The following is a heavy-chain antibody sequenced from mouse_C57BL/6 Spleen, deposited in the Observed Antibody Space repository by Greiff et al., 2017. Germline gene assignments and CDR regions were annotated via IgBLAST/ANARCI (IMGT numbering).Heavy chain of an antibody. CDR3: ARQGEYAMDY. CDR1: GFTFSSYG. J-gene: IGHJ4*01. Sequence: EVKLMESGGDLVKPGGSLKLSCAASGFTFSSYGMSWVRQTPDKRLEWVATISSGGSYTYYPDSVKGRFTISRDNAKNTLYLQMSSLESEDTAMYYCARQGEYAMDYWGQGTSVTVSS. V-gene: IGHV5-6*01. CDR2: ISSGGSYT.